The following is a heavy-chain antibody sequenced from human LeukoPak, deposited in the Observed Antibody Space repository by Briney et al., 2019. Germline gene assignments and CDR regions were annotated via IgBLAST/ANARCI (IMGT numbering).Heavy chain of an antibody. Sequence: ASVTVSCKTSGYTFTSYYIHWVRQAPGQGREWMGIINPSSGATNYARKFQGRVTMTRDTSTSTVYMELSSQRSEDTAVYYCARATNFYYYYGMDVWGQGTTVTVSS. J-gene: IGHJ6*02. D-gene: IGHD1-26*01. V-gene: IGHV1-46*01. CDR2: INPSSGAT. CDR1: GYTFTSYY. CDR3: ARATNFYYYYGMDV.